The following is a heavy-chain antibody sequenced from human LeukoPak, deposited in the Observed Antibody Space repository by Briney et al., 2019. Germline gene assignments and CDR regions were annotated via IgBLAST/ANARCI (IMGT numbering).Heavy chain of an antibody. D-gene: IGHD3-3*01. V-gene: IGHV1-2*02. Sequence: ASVKVSCKTSGYSFTDYYIHWVRQASGQGLEWMGWINTKTGRTSSARKFQGRVTMTRDPSITTAYMDMAWLTSDDTAIYFCARADFIDAGPYLIGPWGQGTLVTVSS. J-gene: IGHJ5*02. CDR3: ARADFIDAGPYLIGP. CDR2: INTKTGRT. CDR1: GYSFTDYY.